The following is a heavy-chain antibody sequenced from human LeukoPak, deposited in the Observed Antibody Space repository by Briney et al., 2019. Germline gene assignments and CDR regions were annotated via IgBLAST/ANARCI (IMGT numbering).Heavy chain of an antibody. CDR3: ARDYYDSSGYYRYDY. J-gene: IGHJ4*02. CDR2: IKQDGSEK. CDR1: GFTFSSYW. V-gene: IGHV3-7*01. Sequence: GGSLRLSCASSGFTFSSYWMSWVRQAPGKGLEWVANIKQDGSEKYYVDSVKGRFTISRDNAKNSLYLQMNSLRAEDTAVYYCARDYYDSSGYYRYDYWGQGTLVTVSS. D-gene: IGHD3-22*01.